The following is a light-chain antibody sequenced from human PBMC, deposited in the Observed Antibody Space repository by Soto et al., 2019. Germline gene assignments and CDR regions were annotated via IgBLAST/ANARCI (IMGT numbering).Light chain of an antibody. CDR3: QSYDSRLSGYV. Sequence: QSVLTQPPSVSGAPGQRVTISCTGSSSNIGAGYDVPWYQQLPGTAPKLLIYGDINRPSGVPDRFSGSKSGSSASLAITGLQAEDEADYYCQSYDSRLSGYVFGGGTQLTVL. CDR1: SSNIGAGYD. V-gene: IGLV1-40*01. CDR2: GDI. J-gene: IGLJ7*01.